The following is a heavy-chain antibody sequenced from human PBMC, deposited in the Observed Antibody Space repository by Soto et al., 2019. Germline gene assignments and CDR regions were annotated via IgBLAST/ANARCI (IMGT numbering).Heavy chain of an antibody. V-gene: IGHV1-69*12. CDR1: GGTFSSYA. D-gene: IGHD2-15*01. J-gene: IGHJ6*02. CDR3: VRHPGRPYYYYSMAF. CDR2: LIRFSGTA. Sequence: QVQLVQSGAEVKKPRSSVKVSCKASGGTFSSYAISWGRQAPGQGLEWMGGLIRFSGTADYGQKFPGRVTITAEESTSTAYMELSSLRSEDTAVYYCVRHPGRPYYYYSMAFCGQGAPVT.